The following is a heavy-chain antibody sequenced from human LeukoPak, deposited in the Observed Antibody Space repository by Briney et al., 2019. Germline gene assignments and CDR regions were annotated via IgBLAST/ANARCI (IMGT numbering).Heavy chain of an antibody. CDR2: ISAYNGNT. J-gene: IGHJ4*02. V-gene: IGHV1-18*01. D-gene: IGHD2-15*01. CDR3: ARDPGIKVVAATRLDY. CDR1: GYTFTSYG. Sequence: GASVKVSCKASGYTFTSYGISWLRQAPGQGLEWMGWISAYNGNTNYAQKLQGRVTMTTDTSTSTAYMELRSLRSDDTAVYYCARDPGIKVVAATRLDYWGQGTLVTVSS.